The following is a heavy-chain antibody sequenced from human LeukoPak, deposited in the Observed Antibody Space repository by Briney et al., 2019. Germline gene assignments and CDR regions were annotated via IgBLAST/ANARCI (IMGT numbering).Heavy chain of an antibody. D-gene: IGHD5-18*01. CDR2: MYDSVRT. Sequence: SETLSLTCTVPGGSISSHYWSWIRQPPGKGLEWIGYMYDSVRTKDNPSLKSRVTLSADTSKNQFSLRLSSVTAADTAVYYCATIKRGNIYGYIDFWGQGILVTVSS. CDR1: GGSISSHY. CDR3: ATIKRGNIYGYIDF. V-gene: IGHV4-59*11. J-gene: IGHJ4*02.